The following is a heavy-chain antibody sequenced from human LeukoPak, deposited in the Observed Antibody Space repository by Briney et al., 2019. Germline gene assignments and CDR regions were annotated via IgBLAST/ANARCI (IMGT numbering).Heavy chain of an antibody. V-gene: IGHV3-33*01. CDR3: ARDSKGYDILTGYYPSWFDP. J-gene: IGHJ5*02. CDR2: IWYDGSNK. Sequence: PGGSLRLSCAASGFTFSSYGMHWVRQAPGKGLEWVAVIWYDGSNKYYADSVKGRFTISRDNSKNTLYLQMNSLRAEDTAVYYRARDSKGYDILTGYYPSWFDPWGQGTLVTVSS. CDR1: GFTFSSYG. D-gene: IGHD3-9*01.